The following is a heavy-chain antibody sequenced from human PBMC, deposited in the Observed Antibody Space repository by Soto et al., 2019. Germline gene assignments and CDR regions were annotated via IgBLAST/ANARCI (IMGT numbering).Heavy chain of an antibody. D-gene: IGHD1-26*01. V-gene: IGHV1-69*01. J-gene: IGHJ4*02. CDR1: GGTFSSYS. CDR3: ARDGGRNSGGIDY. Sequence: QVQLVQSGAEVKKPGSSVKVSCKASGGTFSSYSINWVRQAPGQGLGWMGEIIPIFGTANYAQKFQGRVTITADESTSTAYMELSSLRSEDTAVYYCARDGGRNSGGIDYWGQGTLVTVSS. CDR2: IIPIFGTA.